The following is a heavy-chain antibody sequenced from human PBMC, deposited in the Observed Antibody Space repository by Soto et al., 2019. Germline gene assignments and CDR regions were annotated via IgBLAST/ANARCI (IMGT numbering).Heavy chain of an antibody. CDR1: GFTFSSYA. Sequence: QVQLVESGGGVVQPGRSLRLSCAASGFTFSSYAMQWVRQAPGKGLEWVGVISNDGSNAYYADSVKGRFTISGDNSKKTVSLQMNSLKNEDTAVYYCAKAFLAGTGGDVWGQGTLVIVSS. V-gene: IGHV3-30-3*01. D-gene: IGHD6-19*01. CDR3: AKAFLAGTGGDV. CDR2: ISNDGSNA. J-gene: IGHJ4*02.